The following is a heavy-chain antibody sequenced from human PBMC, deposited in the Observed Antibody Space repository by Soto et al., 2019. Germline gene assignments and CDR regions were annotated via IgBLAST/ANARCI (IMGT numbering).Heavy chain of an antibody. J-gene: IGHJ5*02. V-gene: IGHV1-2*04. CDR3: ARRSVLRYFDWLLYNWFDP. CDR1: GYTFTGYY. D-gene: IGHD3-9*01. Sequence: GASVKVSCKASGYTFTGYYMHWVRQAPGQGLEWMGWINPNSGGTNYAQKFQGWVTMTRDTSISTAYMELSRLRSDDTAVYYCARRSVLRYFDWLLYNWFDPWGQGTLVTVSS. CDR2: INPNSGGT.